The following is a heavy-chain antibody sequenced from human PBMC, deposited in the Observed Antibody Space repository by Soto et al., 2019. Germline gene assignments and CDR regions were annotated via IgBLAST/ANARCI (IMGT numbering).Heavy chain of an antibody. D-gene: IGHD1-1*01. CDR1: GFIFANYG. J-gene: IGHJ6*02. V-gene: IGHV3-30*18. Sequence: QEQLVESGGGVVQPGRSLRLSCAASGFIFANYGMHWVRQAPGKGLEWVALITYEGSNKYYADAVKGRFTISRDNAKNMVSLQMDSLRAEDTAVYYCAKARGANNWANYYGLHVWGQGTTVTVSS. CDR3: AKARGANNWANYYGLHV. CDR2: ITYEGSNK.